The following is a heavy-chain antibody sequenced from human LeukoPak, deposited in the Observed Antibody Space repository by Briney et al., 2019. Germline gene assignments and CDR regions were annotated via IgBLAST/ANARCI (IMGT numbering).Heavy chain of an antibody. CDR2: IWHDEIIK. D-gene: IGHD4-23*01. CDR1: SSTFSPCD. CDR3: ARGPLNTFGGDA. V-gene: IGHV3-33*08. Sequence: GVPLRLPCGASSSTFSPCDMHWVRQSTGKGLEGVAVIWHDEIIKSYADSVKGRFTVSKDNSQTTIYLQMDSLRAEDTALYYCARGPLNTFGGDAWGHGTTVTVFS. J-gene: IGHJ6*02.